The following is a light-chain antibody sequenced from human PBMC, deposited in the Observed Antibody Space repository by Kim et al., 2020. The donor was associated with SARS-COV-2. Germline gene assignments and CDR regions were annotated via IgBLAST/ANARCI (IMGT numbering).Light chain of an antibody. Sequence: EIVLTQSPATLSLSPGERATLSCRASQSVGSYLAWYQQKPGQAPRLLIYAASNRATGIPARFSGSGSGTDFTLTISSLEPEDFAVYYCQQRSNSPLTFGGGTKVDIK. J-gene: IGKJ4*01. CDR2: AAS. V-gene: IGKV3-11*01. CDR3: QQRSNSPLT. CDR1: QSVGSY.